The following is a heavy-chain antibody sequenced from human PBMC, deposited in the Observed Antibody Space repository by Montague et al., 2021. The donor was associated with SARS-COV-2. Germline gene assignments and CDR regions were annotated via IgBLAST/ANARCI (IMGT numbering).Heavy chain of an antibody. CDR3: ARGVRQLGVRYYYYYIDV. CDR2: INHSGST. D-gene: IGHD6-6*01. J-gene: IGHJ6*03. V-gene: IGHV4-34*01. Sequence: SETLSLTCAVYGRSFSGYYWSWIRQPPGKGLEWIGEINHSGSTNYNPSLKSRVTISMDTSKNQFSLKLSSVTAADTAVYYCARGVRQLGVRYYYYYIDVWDKGTTVTVSS. CDR1: GRSFSGYY.